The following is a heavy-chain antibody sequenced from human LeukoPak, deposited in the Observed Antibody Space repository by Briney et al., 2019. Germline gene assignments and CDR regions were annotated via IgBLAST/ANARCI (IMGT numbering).Heavy chain of an antibody. CDR3: AREPHAGSYGMDV. CDR2: IYPGDSDT. D-gene: IGHD3-10*01. Sequence: GESLKISCKGSGYSFTSYWIGWVRQMPGKGLECMGIIYPGDSDTRYSPSFQGQVTISADKSISTAYLQWSSLKASDTAMYYCAREPHAGSYGMDVWGQGTTVTVSS. J-gene: IGHJ6*02. CDR1: GYSFTSYW. V-gene: IGHV5-51*01.